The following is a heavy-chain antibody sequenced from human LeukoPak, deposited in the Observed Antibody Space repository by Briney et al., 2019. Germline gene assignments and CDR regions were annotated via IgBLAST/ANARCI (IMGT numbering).Heavy chain of an antibody. D-gene: IGHD3-10*01. CDR2: IRSSSSTM. V-gene: IGHV3-48*01. CDR3: ARADYYGSGNYYTSDY. Sequence: PGGSLRLSCAASGFTSSSYSMNWVRQAPGKGLEWVSYIRSSSSTMYYADSVKGRFTISRDNAKNSLYLQMNSLRAEDTAVYYCARADYYGSGNYYTSDYWGQGTLVTVSS. J-gene: IGHJ4*02. CDR1: GFTSSSYS.